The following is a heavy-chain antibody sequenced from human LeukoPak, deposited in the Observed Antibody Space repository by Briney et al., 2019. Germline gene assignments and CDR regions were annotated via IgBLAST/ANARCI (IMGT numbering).Heavy chain of an antibody. Sequence: GGSLRLSCAASGFTFSSYAMSWVRQAPGKGLEWVSAISGSGGITSYADSVKGRFTISRDNSKNTLYLKMISLRAEDTAVYYCAKGDTTWELPHDYWGQGTLVTVSS. CDR3: AKGDTTWELPHDY. J-gene: IGHJ4*02. V-gene: IGHV3-23*01. D-gene: IGHD1-26*01. CDR1: GFTFSSYA. CDR2: ISGSGGIT.